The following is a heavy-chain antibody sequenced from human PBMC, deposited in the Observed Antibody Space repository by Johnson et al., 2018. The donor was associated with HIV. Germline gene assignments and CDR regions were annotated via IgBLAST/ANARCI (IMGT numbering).Heavy chain of an antibody. V-gene: IGHV3-7*01. J-gene: IGHJ3*02. D-gene: IGHD3-10*01. CDR3: VREGGGTVIQGDEGAVDI. CDR2: IKQDGSEK. CDR1: GFTFTSYW. Sequence: VQLVESGGGLVQPGGSLRLSCAASGFTFTSYWMNWVRQAPGKGLEWVANIKQDGSEKYYVDSVKGRFTISRDNSKNTVYLQMNSLRPEDTAVFYCVREGGGTVIQGDEGAVDIWGQGTMVTVSS.